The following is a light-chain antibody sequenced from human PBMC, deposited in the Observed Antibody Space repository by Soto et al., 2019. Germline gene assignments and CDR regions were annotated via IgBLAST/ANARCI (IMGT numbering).Light chain of an antibody. J-gene: IGKJ1*01. V-gene: IGKV1-5*03. Sequence: DIQMTQSPSTLSVSVGDRVTITCGASQTISSWLAWYQQKKGKAPKLLIYKASTLKSGVPSRLSGSGYGTELTITISSMQNDDFATYYCQHYNSYSEAFGQGTKVDIK. CDR1: QTISSW. CDR3: QHYNSYSEA. CDR2: KAS.